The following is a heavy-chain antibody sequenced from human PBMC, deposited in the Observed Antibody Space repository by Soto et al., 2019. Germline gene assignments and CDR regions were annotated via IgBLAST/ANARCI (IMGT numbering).Heavy chain of an antibody. J-gene: IGHJ6*02. CDR1: GYTFTSYY. Sequence: AASVKGSCTASGYTFTSYYMHWVRQAPGQGLEWMGIINPSGGSTSYAQKFQGRVTMTRDTSTSTVYMELSSLRSEDTAVYYCARDFYWAPAGIMIVGVVLGARNAVWGRGTNVPVS. CDR2: INPSGGST. D-gene: IGHD3-3*01. CDR3: ARDFYWAPAGIMIVGVVLGARNAV. V-gene: IGHV1-46*01.